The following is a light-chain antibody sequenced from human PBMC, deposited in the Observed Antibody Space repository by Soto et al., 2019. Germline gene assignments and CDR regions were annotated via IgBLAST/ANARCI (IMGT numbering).Light chain of an antibody. Sequence: EIVLTQSPGTLSLSPGDRATLSCRASQSINGNYLHWYQQKPGQAPRLLSHSASTRATGIPARFSGSGSGTEFTLTISSLQSEDFAVYYCHQYHLWPWTFGQGTKVDIK. CDR3: HQYHLWPWT. CDR1: QSINGNY. J-gene: IGKJ1*01. V-gene: IGKV3D-15*01. CDR2: SAS.